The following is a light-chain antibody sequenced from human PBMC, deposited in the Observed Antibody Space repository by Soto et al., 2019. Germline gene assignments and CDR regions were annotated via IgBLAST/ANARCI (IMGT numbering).Light chain of an antibody. V-gene: IGLV2-8*01. CDR2: EVT. CDR3: SSYAGSNTV. CDR1: SSDVGGYNY. Sequence: QSSLTQPPSASGSPGQSVTISCTGTSSDVGGYNYVSWYQQHPGKAPKLLIYEVTKRPSGVPDRFSGSKSDNTASLTVSGLQAEDEADYYCSSYAGSNTVFGGGTKLTVL. J-gene: IGLJ2*01.